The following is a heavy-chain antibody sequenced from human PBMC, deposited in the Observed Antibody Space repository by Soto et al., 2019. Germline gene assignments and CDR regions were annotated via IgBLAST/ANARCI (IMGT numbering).Heavy chain of an antibody. CDR3: ARGGASVTTPFDY. J-gene: IGHJ4*01. CDR1: GFAFSDPY. D-gene: IGHD4-17*01. Sequence: QVQLVESGGGLVKPGGSLRLSCAASGFAFSDPYMSWIRQAPGKGLEWISYISSSGSTIYYADSVKGRFTISRDNAKKSLYLQRDSLTADDTAVYYSARGGASVTTPFDYWGHGTQVTVSS. V-gene: IGHV3-11*01. CDR2: ISSSGSTI.